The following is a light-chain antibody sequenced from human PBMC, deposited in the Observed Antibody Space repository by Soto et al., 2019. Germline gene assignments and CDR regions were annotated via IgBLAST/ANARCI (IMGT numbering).Light chain of an antibody. J-gene: IGKJ4*01. CDR3: QQRANWPLT. CDR2: DTS. Sequence: EIVLTQSTATLSLSPGERATLSCRASQSVIDYLAWYQQKPGQAPRLLIYDTSNRATGIPARFSGSGSGTDFTLIISSLEPEDFAVYYCQQRANWPLTFGGGTKVDIK. V-gene: IGKV3-11*01. CDR1: QSVIDY.